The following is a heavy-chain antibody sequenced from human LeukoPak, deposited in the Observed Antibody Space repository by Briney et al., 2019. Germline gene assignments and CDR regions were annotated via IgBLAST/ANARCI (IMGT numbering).Heavy chain of an antibody. CDR1: GGSISSSNW. J-gene: IGHJ6*02. CDR3: ARSPEGAVAGAYYYYGMDV. Sequence: SGTLSLTCAVSGGSISSSNWWSWVRQPPGKGLEWIGEIYHSGSTNYNPSLKSRVTISVDTSKNQFSLKLSSVTAADTAVYYCARSPEGAVAGAYYYYGMDVWGQGTTVTVSS. V-gene: IGHV4-4*02. D-gene: IGHD6-19*01. CDR2: IYHSGST.